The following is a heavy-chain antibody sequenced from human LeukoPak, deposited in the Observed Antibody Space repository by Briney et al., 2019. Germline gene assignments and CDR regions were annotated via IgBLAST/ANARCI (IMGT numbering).Heavy chain of an antibody. CDR1: GYTFTSYD. CDR3: ARGRVLITIFGVVILDAFDI. CDR2: MNPNSGNT. D-gene: IGHD3-3*01. V-gene: IGHV1-8*01. J-gene: IGHJ3*02. Sequence: ASVKVSCKASGYTFTSYDINWVRQATGQGLEWMGWMNPNSGNTGYAQKFQGRVTMTRNTSISTAYMELSSLRSEDTAVYYCARGRVLITIFGVVILDAFDIWGQGTMVTVSS.